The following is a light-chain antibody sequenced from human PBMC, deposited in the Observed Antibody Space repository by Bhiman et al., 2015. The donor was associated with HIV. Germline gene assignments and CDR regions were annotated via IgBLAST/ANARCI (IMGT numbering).Light chain of an antibody. CDR1: TSDVGGYNY. CDR3: CSYTGTSTLYV. CDR2: DVT. J-gene: IGLJ1*01. Sequence: QSALTQPASVSGSPGQSITISCTGTTSDVGGYNYVSWYQQRPGKAPKLMIFDVTKRPSGVSNRFSGSKSGNTASLTISGLQAEDESDYYCCSYTGTSTLYVFGAGTKVTVL. V-gene: IGLV2-14*03.